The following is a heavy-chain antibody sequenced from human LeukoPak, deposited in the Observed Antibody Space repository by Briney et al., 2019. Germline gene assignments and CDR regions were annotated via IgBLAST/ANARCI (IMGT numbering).Heavy chain of an antibody. D-gene: IGHD3-16*01. J-gene: IGHJ4*02. Sequence: HSGGSLRLSCAASGFTFSSYEMNCVRQAPGKGPEWVSYMSRSGDIIYYADSVKGRFTISRDNAKNSLYLQMNSLRAEDTAVYYCARVRWGGLYYFDYWGQGTLVTVSS. CDR2: MSRSGDII. V-gene: IGHV3-48*03. CDR1: GFTFSSYE. CDR3: ARVRWGGLYYFDY.